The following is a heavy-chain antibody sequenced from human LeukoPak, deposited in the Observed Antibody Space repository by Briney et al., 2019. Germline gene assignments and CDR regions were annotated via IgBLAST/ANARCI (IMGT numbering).Heavy chain of an antibody. CDR3: ARARLATYYYGSGSSFDLLIDY. CDR1: GGTFSSYA. V-gene: IGHV1-69*04. J-gene: IGHJ4*02. Sequence: GASVKVSCKASGGTFSSYAISWVRQAPGQGLEWMGRIIPILGIANYAQKFQGRVTITADKSTSTAYMELSSLRSEDTAVYYCARARLATYYYGSGSSFDLLIDYWGQGTLVTVSS. D-gene: IGHD3-10*01. CDR2: IIPILGIA.